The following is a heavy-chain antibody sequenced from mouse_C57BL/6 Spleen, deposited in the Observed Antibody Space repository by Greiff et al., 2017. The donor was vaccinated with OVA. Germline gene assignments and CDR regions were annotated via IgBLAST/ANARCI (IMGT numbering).Heavy chain of an antibody. Sequence: EVQLQQSGTVLARPGASVKMSCKTSGYTFTSYWMHWVKQRPGQGLEWIGAIYPGNSDTSYNQKFKGKAKLTAVTSASTAYMELSSLTNEDSAVYYCTECTVVARDWYFEVWGTGTTVTVSS. V-gene: IGHV1-5*01. CDR2: IYPGNSDT. J-gene: IGHJ1*03. CDR1: GYTFTSYW. CDR3: TECTVVARDWYFEV. D-gene: IGHD1-1*01.